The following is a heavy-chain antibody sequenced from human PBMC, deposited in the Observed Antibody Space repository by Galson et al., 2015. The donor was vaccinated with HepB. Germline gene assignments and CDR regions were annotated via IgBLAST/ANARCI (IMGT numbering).Heavy chain of an antibody. CDR2: IKRKTDGETR. CDR3: TKDVEIVLMVSDWVDP. Sequence: SLRLSCAASGFNFSNAWMSWVRQATGKGLEWVGRIKRKTDGETRDYAGSVKGRFTISRDDSKNTLYLQMNSLKTEDTAVYYCTKDVEIVLMVSDWVDPWGQGTLVTVSS. J-gene: IGHJ5*02. CDR1: GFNFSNAW. V-gene: IGHV3-15*01. D-gene: IGHD2-8*01.